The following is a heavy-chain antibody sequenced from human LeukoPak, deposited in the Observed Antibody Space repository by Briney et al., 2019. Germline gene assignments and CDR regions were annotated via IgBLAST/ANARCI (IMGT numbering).Heavy chain of an antibody. D-gene: IGHD1-1*01. CDR1: GFTFSTYT. CDR2: IGSSGGGI. J-gene: IGHJ4*02. V-gene: IGHV3-23*01. CDR3: AKAPPYKKYFDY. Sequence: PGGSLRLSCAASGFTFSTYTMYWVRHPPGKRLEWVSIIGSSGGGIHYADSVKGRFTISRDNSKNTLYLQMNSLRAEDTAVYYCAKAPPYKKYFDYWGQGTLVTVSS.